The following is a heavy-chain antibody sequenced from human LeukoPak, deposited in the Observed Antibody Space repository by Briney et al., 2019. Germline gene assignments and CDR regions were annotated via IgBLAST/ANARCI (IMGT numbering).Heavy chain of an antibody. CDR3: ARDQDIVVVPAAHSGMDV. Sequence: QPGRSLRLSCAASGFTFSSYGMHWVRQAPGKGLEWVAFISYDGSNKYYADSVKGRFTISRDNSKNTLYLQMNSLRAEDTAVYYCARDQDIVVVPAAHSGMDVWGQGTTVTVSS. D-gene: IGHD2-2*01. J-gene: IGHJ6*02. V-gene: IGHV3-30*03. CDR1: GFTFSSYG. CDR2: ISYDGSNK.